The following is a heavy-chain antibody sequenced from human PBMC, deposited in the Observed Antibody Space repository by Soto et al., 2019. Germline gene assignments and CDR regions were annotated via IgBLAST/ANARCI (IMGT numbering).Heavy chain of an antibody. D-gene: IGHD3-22*01. Sequence: GGSLRLSCAASGFTFSSYAMHWVRQAPGKGLEWVAVISYDGSNKYYADSVKGRFTISRDNSKNTLYLQMNSLRAEDTAVYYCARENGYYDSSGYYYDWGQGTLVTVSS. V-gene: IGHV3-30-3*01. CDR2: ISYDGSNK. CDR3: ARENGYYDSSGYYYD. J-gene: IGHJ4*02. CDR1: GFTFSSYA.